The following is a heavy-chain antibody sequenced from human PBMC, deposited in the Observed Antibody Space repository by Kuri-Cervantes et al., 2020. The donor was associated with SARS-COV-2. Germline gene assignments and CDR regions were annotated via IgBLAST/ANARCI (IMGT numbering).Heavy chain of an antibody. D-gene: IGHD5-18*01. CDR3: AKLEISGGYSYGARDY. V-gene: IGHV3-23*01. CDR2: ISGSGGST. J-gene: IGHJ4*02. Sequence: LSLTCAASGFTFSSYAMSWVRQAPGKGLECVSAISGSGGSTYYADSVKGRFTISRDNSKNTLHLQMNSLRAEDTAVYYCAKLEISGGYSYGARDYWGQGTLVTVSS. CDR1: GFTFSSYA.